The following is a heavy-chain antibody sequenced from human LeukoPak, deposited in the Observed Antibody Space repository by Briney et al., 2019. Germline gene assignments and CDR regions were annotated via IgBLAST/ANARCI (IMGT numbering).Heavy chain of an antibody. CDR3: AKIKHDAVVAATLGAYYFDY. D-gene: IGHD2-15*01. CDR2: ISYDGHNK. CDR1: GFTFSSYG. J-gene: IGHJ4*02. Sequence: PGGSLRLSCAASGFTFSSYGMHWVRQAPGKGLEWVAVISYDGHNKYYADSVKGRFTISRDNSKNTLHLQMNSLRAEDTAVYYCAKIKHDAVVAATLGAYYFDYWGQGTLVTVSS. V-gene: IGHV3-30*18.